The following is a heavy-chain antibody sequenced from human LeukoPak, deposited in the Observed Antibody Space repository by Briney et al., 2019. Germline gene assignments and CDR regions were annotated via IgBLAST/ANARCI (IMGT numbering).Heavy chain of an antibody. J-gene: IGHJ4*02. CDR2: IFYTGSA. CDR3: ARDSNCAGGTCYDS. CDR1: GYSISSYY. Sequence: SETLSLTCTVSGYSISSYYWSWFRQPPGKGLEWIAYIFYTGSANYSPSLRSRVAISIDTSKNQFSLKLSSVTAADTAVYYCARDSNCAGGTCYDSWGQGTLVTVSS. D-gene: IGHD2-15*01. V-gene: IGHV4-59*01.